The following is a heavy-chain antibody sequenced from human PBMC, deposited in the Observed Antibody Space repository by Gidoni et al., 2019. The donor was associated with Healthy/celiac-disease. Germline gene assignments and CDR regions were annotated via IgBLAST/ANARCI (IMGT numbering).Heavy chain of an antibody. D-gene: IGHD2-21*02. CDR3: ASGSNDGGNSRNDAFDI. CDR1: GYSFTSDW. J-gene: IGHJ3*02. CDR2: IYPGDSDT. Sequence: EVQLVQSGEEVKKPGESLKISCKGSGYSFTSDWIGWVRQMPGKGLEWMGIIYPGDSDTRYSPSFQGQVTISADKSISTAYLQWSSLKASDTAMYYCASGSNDGGNSRNDAFDIWGQGTMVTVSS. V-gene: IGHV5-51*01.